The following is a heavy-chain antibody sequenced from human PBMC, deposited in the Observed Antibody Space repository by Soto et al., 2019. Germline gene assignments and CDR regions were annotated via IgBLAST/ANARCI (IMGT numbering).Heavy chain of an antibody. J-gene: IGHJ5*02. CDR2: ISSSSSTI. V-gene: IGHV3-48*02. D-gene: IGHD6-19*01. Sequence: EVQLVESGGGLVQPGGSLRLSCAASGFTFSSYSMNWVRQAPGKGLEWVSYISSSSSTIYYADSVKGRFTISRDNAKNSLYLQMNSLRDEDTAVYYCARERAVGIAVALKWFDPWGQGTLVTVSS. CDR1: GFTFSSYS. CDR3: ARERAVGIAVALKWFDP.